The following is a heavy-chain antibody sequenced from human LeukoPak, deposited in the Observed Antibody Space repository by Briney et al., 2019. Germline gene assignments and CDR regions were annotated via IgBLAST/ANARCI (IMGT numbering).Heavy chain of an antibody. D-gene: IGHD3-10*01. J-gene: IGHJ5*02. V-gene: IGHV4-61*02. CDR1: GDSINSNNYY. CDR2: IYSSGRT. Sequence: TSETLSLTCTVSGDSINSNNYYWSWIRQPAGKGLEWIGRIYSSGRTNYKPSLKSRVTISVDTSKNQFSLKLSSVTAADTAVYYCARGGYYGSGNDFRFDPWGQGTLVTVSS. CDR3: ARGGYYGSGNDFRFDP.